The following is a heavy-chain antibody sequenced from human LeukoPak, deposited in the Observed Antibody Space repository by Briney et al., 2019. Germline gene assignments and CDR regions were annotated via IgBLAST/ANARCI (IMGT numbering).Heavy chain of an antibody. V-gene: IGHV1-3*01. CDR1: GYILTSNA. CDR2: INVGNGNT. D-gene: IGHD1-26*01. CDR3: ARDLVGGFDY. Sequence: ASMKVSCKASGYILTSNAMHWVRQAPGQRLEWMGWINVGNGNTKYSQKFQGRVTITRDTSASTAYMELSSLRSEDTAVYYCARDLVGGFDYWGQGTLVTVSS. J-gene: IGHJ4*02.